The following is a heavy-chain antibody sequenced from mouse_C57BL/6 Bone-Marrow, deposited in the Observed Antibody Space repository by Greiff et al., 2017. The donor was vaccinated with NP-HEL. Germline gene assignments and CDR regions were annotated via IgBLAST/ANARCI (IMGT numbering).Heavy chain of an antibody. V-gene: IGHV5-6*01. D-gene: IGHD3-2*02. CDR2: ISSGGSYT. CDR1: GFTFSSYG. J-gene: IGHJ2*01. CDR3: ARHELRLYYFDY. Sequence: DVQLQESGGDLVKPGGSLKLSCAASGFTFSSYGMSWVRQTPDKRLEWVATISSGGSYTYYPDSVKGRFTISRDNAKNTLYLQMSSLKSEDTAMYYCARHELRLYYFDYWGQGTTLTVSS.